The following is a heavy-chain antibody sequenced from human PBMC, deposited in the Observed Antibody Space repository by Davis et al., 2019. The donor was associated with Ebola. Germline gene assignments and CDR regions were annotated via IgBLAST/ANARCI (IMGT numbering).Heavy chain of an antibody. D-gene: IGHD4-23*01. Sequence: GGSLRLSCAASGFTFSSYVIHWVRQAPGKGLEWVGFIRSKAYRGTTEYAASVKGRFTISRDDSKSIAYLQMNSLKTEDTAVYYCTRDYGGNSDYWGQGTLVTVSS. CDR1: GFTFSSYV. J-gene: IGHJ4*02. CDR2: IRSKAYRGTT. CDR3: TRDYGGNSDY. V-gene: IGHV3-49*04.